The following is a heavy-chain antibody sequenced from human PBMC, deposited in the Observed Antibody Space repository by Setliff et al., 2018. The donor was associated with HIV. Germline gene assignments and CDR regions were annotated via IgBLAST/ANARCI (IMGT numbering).Heavy chain of an antibody. CDR2: INHSGTT. J-gene: IGHJ6*03. CDR3: AGENPDGWLHHYTDV. CDR1: GGSFSDYY. V-gene: IGHV4-34*01. D-gene: IGHD2-15*01. Sequence: SETLSLTCTVSGGSFSDYYWSRIRQPPGKGLEWIGEINHSGTTNSNPSLKSRVTISVDTSKNQFSLRLTSMTAADTAVYYCAGENPDGWLHHYTDVWGKGTTVTVSS.